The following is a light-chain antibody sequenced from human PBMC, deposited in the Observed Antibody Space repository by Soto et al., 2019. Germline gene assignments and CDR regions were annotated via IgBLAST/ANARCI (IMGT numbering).Light chain of an antibody. V-gene: IGKV1-33*01. CDR1: QDIIKS. Sequence: DIQMTQSPSSLSASVGDRVTITCQASQDIIKSLNWYQRKPGTAPKLLIYSVSTLETGVPSRFTRSGSGTQFTFTISGLQPEDIATDYCQQSVNLPYTFGQGTKVEI. J-gene: IGKJ2*01. CDR2: SVS. CDR3: QQSVNLPYT.